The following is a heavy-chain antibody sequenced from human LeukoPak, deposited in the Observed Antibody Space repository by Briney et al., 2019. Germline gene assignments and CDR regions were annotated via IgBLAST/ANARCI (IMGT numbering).Heavy chain of an antibody. CDR2: IKQDGSEK. V-gene: IGHV3-7*01. CDR3: ARDPAIRFLEWFSPGWFDP. D-gene: IGHD3-3*01. J-gene: IGHJ5*02. Sequence: GGSLRLSCAASGFNFSSYAMSWVRQAPGKGLEWVANIKQDGSEKYYVDSVKGRFTISRDNAKNSLYLQMNSLRAEDTAVYYCARDPAIRFLEWFSPGWFDPWGQGTLVTVSS. CDR1: GFNFSSYA.